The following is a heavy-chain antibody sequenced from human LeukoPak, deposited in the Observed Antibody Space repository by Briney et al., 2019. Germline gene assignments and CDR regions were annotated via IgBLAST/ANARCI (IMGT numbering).Heavy chain of an antibody. D-gene: IGHD1-26*01. CDR1: GFTFSSYE. V-gene: IGHV4-34*01. CDR3: ARFSPYYNWFDP. CDR2: INHSGST. Sequence: GSLRLSCAASGFTFSSYEMNWVRQPPGKGLEWIGEINHSGSTNYNPSLKSRVTISVDTSKNQFSLKLSSVTAADTAVYYCARFSPYYNWFDPWGQGTLVTVSS. J-gene: IGHJ5*02.